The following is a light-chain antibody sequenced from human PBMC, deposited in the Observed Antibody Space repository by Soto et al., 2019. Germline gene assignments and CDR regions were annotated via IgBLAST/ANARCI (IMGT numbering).Light chain of an antibody. CDR3: LQDYNYPWT. CDR2: AAS. Sequence: AIQMTQSPSSLSASVGDRVTITCRASQDIRNELGWYQQKPGKAPKLLIYAASSLQSGVPSRVSGSGPGTEFALTISSLQPEDFATYYCLQDYNYPWTFGQGTKVEIK. J-gene: IGKJ1*01. CDR1: QDIRNE. V-gene: IGKV1-6*02.